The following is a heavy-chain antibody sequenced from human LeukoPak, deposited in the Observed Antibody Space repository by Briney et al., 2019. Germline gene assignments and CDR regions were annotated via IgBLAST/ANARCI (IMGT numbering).Heavy chain of an antibody. V-gene: IGHV4-39*07. J-gene: IGHJ4*02. CDR1: GGSISSGDFY. CDR2: VFYSGST. Sequence: SETLSLTCTVSGGSISSGDFYWSWIRQPPGKGLEWIGSVFYSGSTYYSPSLKSRVTISVDRSKNQFSLKLSSVTAADTAVYYCARVSVVAQFFDYWGQGTLVTVSS. D-gene: IGHD5-12*01. CDR3: ARVSVVAQFFDY.